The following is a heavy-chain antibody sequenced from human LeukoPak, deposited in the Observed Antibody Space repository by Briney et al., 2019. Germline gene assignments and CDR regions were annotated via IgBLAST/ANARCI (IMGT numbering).Heavy chain of an antibody. CDR3: AKRGGYYYGSGSIH. J-gene: IGHJ4*02. CDR1: GGTFSSYA. D-gene: IGHD3-10*01. CDR2: IIPIFGTA. V-gene: IGHV1-69*06. Sequence: ASVKVSCKASGGTFSSYAISWVRQAPGQGLEWMGGIIPIFGTANYAQKFQGRVTNTADKSTSTAYMELSSLRSEDTAVYYCAKRGGYYYGSGSIHWGQGTLVTVSS.